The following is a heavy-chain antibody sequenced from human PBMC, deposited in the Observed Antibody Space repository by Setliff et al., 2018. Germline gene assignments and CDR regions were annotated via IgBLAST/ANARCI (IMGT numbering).Heavy chain of an antibody. CDR3: ARVTIAVAGYFDF. CDR2: INAGNGNT. J-gene: IGHJ4*02. Sequence: GASVKVSCKASGYTFTSYGISWVRQAPGQGLEWMGWINAGNGNTKYSQKFQGRVTITRDTSASTAYMELRSLRSDDTAVYYCARVTIAVAGYFDFWGQGTLVTVSS. D-gene: IGHD6-19*01. CDR1: GYTFTSYG. V-gene: IGHV1-18*01.